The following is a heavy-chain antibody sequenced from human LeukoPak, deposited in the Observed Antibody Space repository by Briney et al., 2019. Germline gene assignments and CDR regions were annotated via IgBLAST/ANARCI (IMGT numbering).Heavy chain of an antibody. CDR1: GVSIRSSNNF. D-gene: IGHD5-24*01. V-gene: IGHV4-39*01. CDR3: ARHVEEDGYNAKTFDF. J-gene: IGHJ4*02. CDR2: MHYSGTT. Sequence: SETLSLTCTVSGVSIRSSNNFWGWIRQPPGKGLEWIGSMHYSGTTYYIPSLRSRATISVDTSKNQFSLKLSSVTAADTAVYYCARHVEEDGYNAKTFDFWGQGTLDTVSS.